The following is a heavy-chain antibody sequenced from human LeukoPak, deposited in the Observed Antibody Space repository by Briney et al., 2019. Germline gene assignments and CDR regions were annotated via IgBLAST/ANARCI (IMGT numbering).Heavy chain of an antibody. D-gene: IGHD2-15*01. Sequence: GGSLILSCAASGFTFNTFDMHWVRQAPGKGLEWVAVIWYDGSNKYYADSVKGRFTISRDNSKNTLYHQMNSLRAEDTAVYYCARQSSATIVSAFAFWGQGTMVTVSS. CDR2: IWYDGSNK. CDR1: GFTFNTFD. CDR3: ARQSSATIVSAFAF. V-gene: IGHV3-33*01. J-gene: IGHJ3*01.